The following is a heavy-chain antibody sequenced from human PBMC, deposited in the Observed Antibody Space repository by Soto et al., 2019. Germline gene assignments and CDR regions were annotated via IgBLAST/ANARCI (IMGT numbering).Heavy chain of an antibody. CDR1: GGSISSYY. D-gene: IGHD1-1*01. V-gene: IGHV4-59*01. Sequence: PSETLSLTCTVSGGSISSYYWSWIQQPPGKGLEWIGYIYYSGSTNYNPSLKSRVTISVDTSKNQFSLKLSSVTAADTAVYYCARETRVGPYYYYGMDVWGQGTTVTVSS. J-gene: IGHJ6*02. CDR2: IYYSGST. CDR3: ARETRVGPYYYYGMDV.